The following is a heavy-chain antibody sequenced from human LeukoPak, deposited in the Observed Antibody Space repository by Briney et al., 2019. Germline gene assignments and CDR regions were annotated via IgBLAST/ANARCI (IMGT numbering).Heavy chain of an antibody. CDR3: AKDPRLCGGDCFTTIDF. D-gene: IGHD2-21*02. CDR2: ISDISGTRT. J-gene: IGHJ3*01. V-gene: IGHV3-23*01. CDR1: GFTFSNYG. Sequence: PGGSLRLSCATSGFTFSNYGLSWVRQAPGQGLEWVSSISDISGTRTPYADSVKGRFTISRNNSKNTLYLQMNNLRAEDTAIYYCAKDPRLCGGDCFTTIDFWGQGTMVTVSS.